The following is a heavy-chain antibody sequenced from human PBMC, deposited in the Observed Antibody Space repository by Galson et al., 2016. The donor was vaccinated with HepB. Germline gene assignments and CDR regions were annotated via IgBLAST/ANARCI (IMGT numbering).Heavy chain of an antibody. CDR3: VDYCGGGACPAY. Sequence: SETLSLTCIVSGGSVTNHQYCWGWVRQAPGKGLEWIASFCYTGITYYNPSLRSRLTMDVDTSKFQLSLHLRSVAAADTAVYYCVDYCGGGACPAYWGQGTLVTVSS. J-gene: IGHJ4*02. CDR1: GGSVTNHQYC. D-gene: IGHD2-21*01. CDR2: FCYTGIT. V-gene: IGHV4-39*01.